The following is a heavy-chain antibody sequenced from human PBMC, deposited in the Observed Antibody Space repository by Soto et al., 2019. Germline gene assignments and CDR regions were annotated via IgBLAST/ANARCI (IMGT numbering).Heavy chain of an antibody. CDR1: GGSISRYY. Sequence: VRLQESGPGLVKPSETLSLTCTVSGGSISRYYWSWIRQPPGKGLEGIGYLYNAGSTIYNPSLKSRVAISVDMSQNQFSLNLNYVTAADTAVYYCARDLWGYCGTDCYPLDVWGQGTTVTVSS. CDR3: ARDLWGYCGTDCYPLDV. J-gene: IGHJ6*02. V-gene: IGHV4-59*01. CDR2: LYNAGST. D-gene: IGHD2-21*02.